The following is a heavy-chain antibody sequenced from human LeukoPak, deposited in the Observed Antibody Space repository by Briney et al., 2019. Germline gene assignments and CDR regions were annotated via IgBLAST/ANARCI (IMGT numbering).Heavy chain of an antibody. Sequence: SETLSLTCSVSGGSISSYYWSWIRQPAGKGLEWIGRIYTSGSTNYNPSLKSRVTMSVDTPKNQFSLKLSSVTAADTAVYYCARDGDYGDLRYPEDYYYYGMDVWGQGTTVTVSS. CDR3: ARDGDYGDLRYPEDYYYYGMDV. D-gene: IGHD4-17*01. J-gene: IGHJ6*02. CDR2: IYTSGST. V-gene: IGHV4-4*07. CDR1: GGSISSYY.